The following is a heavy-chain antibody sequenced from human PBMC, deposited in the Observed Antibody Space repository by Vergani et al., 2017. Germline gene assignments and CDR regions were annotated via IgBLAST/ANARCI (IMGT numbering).Heavy chain of an antibody. Sequence: QVQLQESGPGLVKPSETLSLTCAVSGYSISSGYYWGWIRQPPGKGLEWIGSIYHSGSTYYNPSLKSRVTISVDTSKNQFSLKLSSVTAADTAVYYCARFSPLYCSSTSCYPGYWGQGTLVTASS. CDR3: ARFSPLYCSSTSCYPGY. CDR2: IYHSGST. D-gene: IGHD2-2*01. CDR1: GYSISSGYY. V-gene: IGHV4-38-2*01. J-gene: IGHJ4*02.